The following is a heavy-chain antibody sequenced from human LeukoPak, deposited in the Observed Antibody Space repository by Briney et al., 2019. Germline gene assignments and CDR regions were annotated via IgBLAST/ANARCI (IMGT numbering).Heavy chain of an antibody. J-gene: IGHJ4*02. CDR1: GFTFSSYA. Sequence: GGSLRLSCAATGFTFSSYAMSWVRQVPGKGLEWVSAISGSGGSTYYADSVKGRFTISRDNSKNTLYLQMNSLRAEDTAVYYCAKDWRYSSSWYAHFDYWGQGTLVTVSS. D-gene: IGHD6-13*01. CDR3: AKDWRYSSSWYAHFDY. CDR2: ISGSGGST. V-gene: IGHV3-23*01.